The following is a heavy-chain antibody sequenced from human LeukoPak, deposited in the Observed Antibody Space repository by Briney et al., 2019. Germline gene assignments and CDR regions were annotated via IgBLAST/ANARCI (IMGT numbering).Heavy chain of an antibody. CDR2: ILFDGSNK. CDR3: AKVTYGSGTYGAFDS. Sequence: PGGSLRLSCETSGFTFRSYGMHWVRQAPGKGLEWVAFILFDGSNKYYADSVRGRFTISRDNSKNTLYLQMNSLRAEDTAVYYCAKVTYGSGTYGAFDSWGQGTLVTVSS. CDR1: GFTFRSYG. D-gene: IGHD3-10*01. J-gene: IGHJ4*02. V-gene: IGHV3-30*02.